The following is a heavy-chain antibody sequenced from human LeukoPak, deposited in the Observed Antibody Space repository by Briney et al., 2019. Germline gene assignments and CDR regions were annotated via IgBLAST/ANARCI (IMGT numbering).Heavy chain of an antibody. D-gene: IGHD5-12*01. V-gene: IGHV3-48*04. CDR2: ISSSGSII. J-gene: IGHJ6*02. Sequence: GGSLRLSCVVSGFTLSNNTMNWVRQAPGKGLEWVSHISSSGSIIYYADSVKGRFTISRDNAKNSLYLQMNSLRAEDTAVYYCARGQSGWLPSFYYYGMDVWGQGTTVTVSS. CDR1: GFTLSNNT. CDR3: ARGQSGWLPSFYYYGMDV.